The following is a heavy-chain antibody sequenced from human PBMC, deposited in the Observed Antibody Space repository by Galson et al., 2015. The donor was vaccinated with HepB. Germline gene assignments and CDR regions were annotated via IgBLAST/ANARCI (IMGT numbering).Heavy chain of an antibody. CDR3: ARGYDFWIGNPPPFDY. CDR2: ITYDGSNK. J-gene: IGHJ4*02. Sequence: SLRLSCAASGFTFSSYVMHWVRQAPGKGLEWVAVITYDGSNKYYADSLKGRFTISRDNPKTTLYLQMNSMRAEETAVYYCARGYDFWIGNPPPFDYWGQGTLVTVSS. CDR1: GFTFSSYV. D-gene: IGHD3-3*01. V-gene: IGHV3-30-3*01.